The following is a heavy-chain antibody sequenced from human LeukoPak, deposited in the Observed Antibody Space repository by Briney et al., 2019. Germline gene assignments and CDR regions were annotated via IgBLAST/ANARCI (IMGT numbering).Heavy chain of an antibody. J-gene: IGHJ4*02. Sequence: ASVKVSCKASGYTFTSYYMHWVRQAPGPGLEWMGIIDPSGGSTSYAQKYQSRVTMTRDTSTSTVYMELSSLRSEDTAEYYCATSANYYDSSGFDYWGQGTLVTVSS. D-gene: IGHD3-22*01. CDR3: ATSANYYDSSGFDY. V-gene: IGHV1-46*01. CDR1: GYTFTSYY. CDR2: IDPSGGST.